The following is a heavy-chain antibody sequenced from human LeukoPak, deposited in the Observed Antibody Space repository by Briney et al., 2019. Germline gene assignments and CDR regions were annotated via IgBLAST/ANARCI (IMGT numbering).Heavy chain of an antibody. CDR1: GVSISSYY. D-gene: IGHD7-27*01. J-gene: IGHJ4*02. V-gene: IGHV4-4*09. Sequence: PSETLSLTCTVSGVSISSYYWSWLRQPPGKGLEWIGYIYTSGSTNYNPSLKSRVTISVDTSKNQFSLKLSSVTAADTAVYYCARGAKLGIDYWGQGTLVTVSS. CDR2: IYTSGST. CDR3: ARGAKLGIDY.